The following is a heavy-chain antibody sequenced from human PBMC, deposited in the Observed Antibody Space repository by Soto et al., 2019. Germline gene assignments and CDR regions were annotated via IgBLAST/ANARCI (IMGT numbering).Heavy chain of an antibody. CDR1: GGSVSSDTHY. V-gene: IGHV4-61*01. CDR2: IYSSGST. J-gene: IGHJ6*02. D-gene: IGHD2-2*02. CDR3: ARFVRSCSGTTCYTRADV. Sequence: SETLSLTCTVSGGSVSSDTHYWSWIRQPPGKRLEWIGLIYSSGSTNYNPSLKSRVTMSVDTSKNQFSLKLRSVIVADTAVYHCARFVRSCSGTTCYTRADVWGQGTTVTV.